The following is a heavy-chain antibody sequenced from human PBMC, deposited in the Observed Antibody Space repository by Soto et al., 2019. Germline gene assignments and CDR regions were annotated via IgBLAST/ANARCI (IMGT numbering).Heavy chain of an antibody. V-gene: IGHV1-3*01. D-gene: IGHD3-22*01. Sequence: ASVKVSCKASGYTFTTYGIHWVRQAPGQRLEWMGWINAGNGNTKYSQKFQGRVTITKDTSASTAYMELSSLRSEDTAVYYCARDHDSSRYTSNMAYYFDYWGQGTLVTVSS. CDR1: GYTFTTYG. CDR2: INAGNGNT. CDR3: ARDHDSSRYTSNMAYYFDY. J-gene: IGHJ4*02.